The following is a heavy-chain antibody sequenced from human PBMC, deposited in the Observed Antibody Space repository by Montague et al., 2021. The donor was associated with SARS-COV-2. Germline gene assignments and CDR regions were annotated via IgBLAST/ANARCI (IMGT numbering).Heavy chain of an antibody. Sequence: SLRLSCAASGFTFSSYSMNWVRQAPGKGLEWVSSISSSSSYIYYADSVKGRFTISRDNAKNSLYLQMNSLRAEDTAVYYCARVGSGSDLYYFDYWGQGTLVTVSS. D-gene: IGHD1-26*01. V-gene: IGHV3-21*01. J-gene: IGHJ4*02. CDR2: ISSSSSYI. CDR1: GFTFSSYS. CDR3: ARVGSGSDLYYFDY.